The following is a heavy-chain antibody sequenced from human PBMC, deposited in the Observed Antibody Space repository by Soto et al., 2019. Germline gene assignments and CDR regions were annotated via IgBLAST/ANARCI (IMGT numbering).Heavy chain of an antibody. CDR3: ARGYGYFRQ. CDR1: GGSFTGYV. V-gene: IGHV4-34*01. CDR2: ISYSGRT. J-gene: IGHJ4*02. Sequence: SEALSITFDVSGGSFTGYVCNWMRESAGKGLEWIGEISYSGRTSYNPSLKPRVTVSVDAARTQFSLNLTSVTDADTAFYYCARGYGYFRQWGQGVLVIGPS. D-gene: IGHD3-22*01.